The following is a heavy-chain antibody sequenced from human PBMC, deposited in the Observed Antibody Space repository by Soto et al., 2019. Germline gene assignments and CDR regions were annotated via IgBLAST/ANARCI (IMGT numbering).Heavy chain of an antibody. J-gene: IGHJ6*02. CDR2: INPSGGST. CDR3: AREADIVATIDIYYFSLDD. Sequence: GASVKVSCKPSGYTFTSYYMHWVRQAPGQGLEWMGIINPSGGSTSYAQKFQGRVTMTRDTSTSTVYMELSSLRSEETAVYYCAREADIVATIDIYYFSLDDWGQGTTVTVSS. CDR1: GYTFTSYY. V-gene: IGHV1-46*01. D-gene: IGHD5-12*01.